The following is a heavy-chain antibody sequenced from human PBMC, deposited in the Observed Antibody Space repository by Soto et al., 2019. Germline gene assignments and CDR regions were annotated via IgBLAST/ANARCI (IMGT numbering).Heavy chain of an antibody. D-gene: IGHD6-25*01. CDR2: IYYSGST. CDR3: ASPGGSGVFYFAS. CDR1: CGSISDIIYY. V-gene: IGHV4-39*02. J-gene: IGHJ4*02. Sequence: SETLSLPWIVFCGSISDIIYYRGWIRKPPGKGLEWIGSIYYSGSTYYNPSLKSRVTISVDTSKNHFSLKLTSVTAADTAVYYCASPGGSGVFYFASWGQGSQVTVSS.